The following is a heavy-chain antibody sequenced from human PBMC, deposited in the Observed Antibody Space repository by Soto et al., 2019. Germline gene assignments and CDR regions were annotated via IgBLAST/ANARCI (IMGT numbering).Heavy chain of an antibody. Sequence: GSLRLSCSGSGXAVRSVGIHWVRRGPGKGLEHVSTLSSNGIGTYYADSVKGRFTFSRDTPKNTLYLQMSSLRTEYTAVYYCVKDMGQAAVGIRYPYGLDVWGLGTTVTVSS. CDR3: VKDMGQAAVGIRYPYGLDV. D-gene: IGHD6-13*01. V-gene: IGHV3-64D*06. J-gene: IGHJ6*02. CDR2: LSSNGIGT. CDR1: GXAVRSVG.